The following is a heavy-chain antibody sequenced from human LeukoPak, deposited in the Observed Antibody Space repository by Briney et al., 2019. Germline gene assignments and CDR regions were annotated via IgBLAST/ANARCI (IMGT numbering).Heavy chain of an antibody. Sequence: GGSLRLSCAASGFTFSSYGMHWVRQAPGKGLEWVAVIWYDGSNKYYADSVKGRFTISRDNSKNTLYLQMNSLRAEDTAVYYCARGHRGYSYGPSGIYWGQGTLVTVSS. CDR1: GFTFSSYG. CDR2: IWYDGSNK. V-gene: IGHV3-33*01. J-gene: IGHJ4*02. CDR3: ARGHRGYSYGPSGIY. D-gene: IGHD5-18*01.